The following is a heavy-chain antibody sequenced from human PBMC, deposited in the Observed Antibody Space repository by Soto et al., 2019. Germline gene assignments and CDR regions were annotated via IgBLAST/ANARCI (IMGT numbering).Heavy chain of an antibody. CDR3: TTPKFRSGVDC. V-gene: IGHV3-15*01. J-gene: IGHJ4*02. D-gene: IGHD3-3*01. CDR2: IRSKSDNGTV. CDR1: GFTFRNAW. Sequence: EVQLVESGGGLVKPGGSLRLSCAASGFTFRNAWMSWVRQFPGKGLEWVGRIRSKSDNGTVDLAAPVTGRFTISRDDSKNMLYLQMNSLKTEDTAVYYCTTPKFRSGVDCWGQGALVTVSS.